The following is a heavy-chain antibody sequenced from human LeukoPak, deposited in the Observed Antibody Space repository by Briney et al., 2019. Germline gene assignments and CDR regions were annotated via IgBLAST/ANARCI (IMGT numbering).Heavy chain of an antibody. D-gene: IGHD3-3*01. Sequence: GGSLRLSCAASGFTVSSNYMTWVRQAPGKGLEWVSVIYSGSGAYYADSVKGRFTISRDNAKNSLYLQMNSLKLEDTALYYCVKDRDFWSGLDVWGQGTMVTVS. J-gene: IGHJ6*02. V-gene: IGHV3-53*05. CDR3: VKDRDFWSGLDV. CDR2: IYSGSGA. CDR1: GFTVSSNY.